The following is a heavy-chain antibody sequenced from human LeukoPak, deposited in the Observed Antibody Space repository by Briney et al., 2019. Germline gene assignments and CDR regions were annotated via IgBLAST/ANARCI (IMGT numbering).Heavy chain of an antibody. CDR1: GFTFSSYA. CDR3: ARVDYGDYLTVDY. V-gene: IGHV3-30-3*01. Sequence: GGSLRLSCAASGFTFSSYAMHWVRQAPDKGLEWVAVISYDGSNKYYADSVKGRFTISRDNSKNTLYLQMNSLRAEDTAVYYCARVDYGDYLTVDYWGQGTLVTVSS. D-gene: IGHD4-17*01. J-gene: IGHJ4*02. CDR2: ISYDGSNK.